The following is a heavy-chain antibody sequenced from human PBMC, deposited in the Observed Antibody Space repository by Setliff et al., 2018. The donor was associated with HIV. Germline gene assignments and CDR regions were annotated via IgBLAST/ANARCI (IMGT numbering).Heavy chain of an antibody. Sequence: ASVKVSCKASGYTFSSYAITWVRQAPGQGLEWMGSIDLYKDDTHYAQKFQDRVAMTADTSTNTVYMELRSLRSDDTAVYYCARYALCSDDCSDEGADIWGQGTLVTVSS. CDR1: GYTFSSYA. CDR2: IDLYKDDT. CDR3: ARYALCSDDCSDEGADI. V-gene: IGHV1-18*01. D-gene: IGHD2-21*01. J-gene: IGHJ4*02.